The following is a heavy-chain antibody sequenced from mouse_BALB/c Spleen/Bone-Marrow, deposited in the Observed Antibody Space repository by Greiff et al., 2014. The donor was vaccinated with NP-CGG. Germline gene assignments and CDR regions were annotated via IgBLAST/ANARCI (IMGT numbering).Heavy chain of an antibody. J-gene: IGHJ1*01. CDR3: ARHESYGNYLYFDV. V-gene: IGHV1-62-2*01. CDR1: GYTFTEYI. CDR2: FYPGSGSI. Sequence: VQLQQSEAGLVKPGASVKLSCKASGYTFTEYIIHWVKQRSGQGLEWIGWFYPGSGSIKHNEKFKDKATLTADKSSSTVYMELSRLTSEDSAVYFCARHESYGNYLYFDVWGAGTTVTVSS. D-gene: IGHD2-10*02.